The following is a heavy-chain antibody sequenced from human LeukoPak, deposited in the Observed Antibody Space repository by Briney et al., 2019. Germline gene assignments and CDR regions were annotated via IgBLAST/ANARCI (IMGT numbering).Heavy chain of an antibody. CDR2: IYTSGST. CDR1: GGSISSYY. V-gene: IGHV4-4*07. CDR3: ARDIVVVPAAIEEDWFDP. J-gene: IGHJ5*02. Sequence: SETLSLTCTVSGGSISSYYWSWIRQPAGKGLEWIGRIYTSGSTNYNPSLKSRVTMSVDTSKNQFSLKLSSVTAADTAVYYCARDIVVVPAAIEEDWFDPWGQGTLVTVSS. D-gene: IGHD2-2*02.